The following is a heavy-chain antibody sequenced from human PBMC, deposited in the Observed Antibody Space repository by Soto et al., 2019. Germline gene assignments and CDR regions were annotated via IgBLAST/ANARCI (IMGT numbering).Heavy chain of an antibody. CDR1: GDSFTSYG. CDR3: ASTPRADGNS. CDR2: IYPGDSDT. Sequence: PGESLKSSCKGSGDSFTSYGVGWVREMRGKGREWMGIIYPGDSDTRYSPSYQGQPTISADQTISTPYLQCRRLKASHTAMYYCASTPRADGNSWSQGALVTVSS. D-gene: IGHD6-13*01. V-gene: IGHV5-51*01. J-gene: IGHJ4*02.